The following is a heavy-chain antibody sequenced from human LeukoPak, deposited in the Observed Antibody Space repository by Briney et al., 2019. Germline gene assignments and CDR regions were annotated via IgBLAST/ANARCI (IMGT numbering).Heavy chain of an antibody. J-gene: IGHJ4*02. Sequence: GGSLRLSCAASGFTFSNYAVSWVRQAPGKGLAWVSAISDSGGSTQYADSVKGRFTISRDNSRNTLYLQMNSLTAEDTAVYYCAEGSSHWRDYYYFDYWGQGTLVTVSS. CDR3: AEGSSHWRDYYYFDY. CDR1: GFTFSNYA. D-gene: IGHD5-12*01. V-gene: IGHV3-23*01. CDR2: ISDSGGST.